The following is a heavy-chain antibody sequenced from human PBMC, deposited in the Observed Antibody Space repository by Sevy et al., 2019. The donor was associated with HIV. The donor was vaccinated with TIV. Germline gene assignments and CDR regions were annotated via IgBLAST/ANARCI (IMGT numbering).Heavy chain of an antibody. CDR2: VNWNGRTT. CDR3: ARAQRHAEGIYYQYYYYALDV. Sequence: GGSLRLSCATSGFNFDDYAMSWVRQAPGKGLEWVSGVNWNGRTTAYADSVRGRFTITRGTAKKSVFLQMNSLRAEDTAMLYCARAQRHAEGIYYQYYYYALDVWGQGTTVTVSS. J-gene: IGHJ6*02. V-gene: IGHV3-20*04. D-gene: IGHD3-22*01. CDR1: GFNFDDYA.